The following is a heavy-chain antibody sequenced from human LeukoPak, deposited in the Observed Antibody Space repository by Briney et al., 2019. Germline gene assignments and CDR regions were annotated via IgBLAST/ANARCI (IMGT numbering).Heavy chain of an antibody. CDR3: ARDRLGDYDNSGYYDK. J-gene: IGHJ4*02. D-gene: IGHD3-22*01. CDR2: ICVSGRTI. Sequence: GGSLRLSCAASGFTFIDDYMSLIRQAPGEGREWVSYICVSGRTISYADSGKGRLIIARDNAKNSVYLQMNNLGSEEMAVYYCARDRLGDYDNSGYYDKWGQGTLVTVSS. CDR1: GFTFIDDY. V-gene: IGHV3-11*01.